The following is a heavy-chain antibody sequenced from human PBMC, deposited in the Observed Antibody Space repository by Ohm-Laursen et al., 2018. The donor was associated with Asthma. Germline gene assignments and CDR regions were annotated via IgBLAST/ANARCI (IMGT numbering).Heavy chain of an antibody. D-gene: IGHD2-15*01. CDR1: GFTFSSYG. Sequence: SLRLSCAASGFTFSSYGMHWVRQAPGKGLEWVAVISYDGSNKYYADSVKGRFTISRDNSKNTLYLQMNSLRAEDTAVYYCAKGVSPYCSGGSCYSDAFDIWGQGTMVTVSS. CDR2: ISYDGSNK. V-gene: IGHV3-30*18. CDR3: AKGVSPYCSGGSCYSDAFDI. J-gene: IGHJ3*02.